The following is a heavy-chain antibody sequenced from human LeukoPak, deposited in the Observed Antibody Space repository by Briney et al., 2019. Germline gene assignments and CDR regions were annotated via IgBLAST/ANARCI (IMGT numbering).Heavy chain of an antibody. D-gene: IGHD3-22*01. CDR2: ISVYNGNT. J-gene: IGHJ5*02. CDR3: ARDNYYDGGGYYYLP. V-gene: IGHV1-18*01. Sequence: ASVNVSCKASGYTFTSYGISWVRQAPGQGLEWMGWISVYNGNTNYAQKIQGRVTMTADTSTSTVYMELRSLRSDDTAIYYCARDNYYDGGGYYYLPWGQGTLVTVSS. CDR1: GYTFTSYG.